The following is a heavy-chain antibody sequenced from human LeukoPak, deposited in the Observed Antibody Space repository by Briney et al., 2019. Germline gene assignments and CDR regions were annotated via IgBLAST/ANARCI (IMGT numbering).Heavy chain of an antibody. Sequence: ASVKVSCKACGYTFTSYGSSWVRQAPGQGLEWMGWISAYNGNTNYAQKLQGRVTMTTDTSTSTAYMELRSLRSDDTAVYYCASGDGYKIAFDYWGQGTLVTVSS. D-gene: IGHD5-24*01. CDR3: ASGDGYKIAFDY. CDR2: ISAYNGNT. J-gene: IGHJ4*02. V-gene: IGHV1-18*01. CDR1: GYTFTSYG.